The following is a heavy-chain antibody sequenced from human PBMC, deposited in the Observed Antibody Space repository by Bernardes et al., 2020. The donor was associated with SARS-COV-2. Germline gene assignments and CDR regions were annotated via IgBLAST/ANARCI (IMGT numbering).Heavy chain of an antibody. Sequence: GGSLRLSCAASGFSFSSYWMHWVRQAPVKGLVWVSRINGDGSNTAYADSVKGRFTISRDNAKNTLYLQMNSLRAEDTAVYYCEVNYYYGMDVWGQGTTVTVSS. CDR2: INGDGSNT. V-gene: IGHV3-74*01. CDR1: GFSFSSYW. J-gene: IGHJ6*02. CDR3: EVNYYYGMDV.